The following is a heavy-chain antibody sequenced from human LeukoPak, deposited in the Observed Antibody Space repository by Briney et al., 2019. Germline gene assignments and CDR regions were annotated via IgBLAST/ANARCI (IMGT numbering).Heavy chain of an antibody. CDR3: TRDWYHAFDF. Sequence: GGSLRLSCAASGFTFNNAWMNWVRQAPGKGLEWVGRIKKRGDGGTTDYAAPVKDRFIISRDDSQDTLYLQMNTLKTVDTAVYYCTRDWYHAFDFWGQGTVVTVSS. V-gene: IGHV3-15*07. CDR1: GFTFNNAW. J-gene: IGHJ3*01. CDR2: IKKRGDGGTT. D-gene: IGHD3-9*01.